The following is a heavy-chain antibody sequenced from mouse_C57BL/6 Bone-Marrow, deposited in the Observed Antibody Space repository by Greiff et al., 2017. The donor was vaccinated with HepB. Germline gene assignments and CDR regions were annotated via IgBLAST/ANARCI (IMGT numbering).Heavy chain of an antibody. CDR1: GYTFTSHW. CDR3: ASHYYGSSYVRYWYFDV. V-gene: IGHV1-56*01. Sequence: VQGVESGPELVRPGASVKISCKAPGYTFTSHWMQWVRQRPGQGLEWIGEIFPGSGSTYYNEKFKGKATLTVDTSSSTAYMQLSSLTSEDSAVYFCASHYYGSSYVRYWYFDVWGTGTTVTVSS. J-gene: IGHJ1*03. D-gene: IGHD1-1*01. CDR2: IFPGSGST.